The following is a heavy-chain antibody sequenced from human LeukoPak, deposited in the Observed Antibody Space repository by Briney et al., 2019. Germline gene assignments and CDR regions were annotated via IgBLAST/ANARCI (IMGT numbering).Heavy chain of an antibody. CDR3: AKVQGGLRITMIVVVITPFDY. CDR2: ISGSGGST. Sequence: GGSLRLSCAASGFTFSSYSMNWVRQAPGKGLEWVSAISGSGGSTYYADSVKGRFTISRDNSKNTLYLQMNSLRAEDTAVYYCAKVQGGLRITMIVVVITPFDYWGQGTLVTVSS. J-gene: IGHJ4*02. D-gene: IGHD3-22*01. V-gene: IGHV3-23*01. CDR1: GFTFSSYS.